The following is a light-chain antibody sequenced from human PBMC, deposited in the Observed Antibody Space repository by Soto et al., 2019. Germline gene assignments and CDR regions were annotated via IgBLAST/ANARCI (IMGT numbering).Light chain of an antibody. CDR2: LGS. V-gene: IGKV2-28*01. Sequence: DIVMTQSPLSLPVTPGEPASISCRSSQSLLHSNGYNYLDWYLQKPGQSPQLLIYLGSNRASGVPDRFSGSGSGTDFILKISRVEPEDVGVYYCMQALQTRTFGQGTKVDIK. CDR1: QSLLHSNGYNY. CDR3: MQALQTRT. J-gene: IGKJ1*01.